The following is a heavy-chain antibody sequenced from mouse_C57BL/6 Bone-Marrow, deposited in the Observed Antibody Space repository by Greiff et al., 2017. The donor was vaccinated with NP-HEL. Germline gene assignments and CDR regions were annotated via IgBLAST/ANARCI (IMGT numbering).Heavy chain of an antibody. CDR3: ARWGGYYLYFDY. J-gene: IGHJ2*01. Sequence: VQLQQSGPELVKPGASVKIPCKASGYTFTDYNMDWVKQSHGKSLEWIGDINPNNGGTIYNQKFKGKATLTVDKSSSTAYMEIRSLTSEDTAVYYCARWGGYYLYFDYWGKGTTLTVSS. CDR1: GYTFTDYN. V-gene: IGHV1-18*01. CDR2: INPNNGGT. D-gene: IGHD2-3*01.